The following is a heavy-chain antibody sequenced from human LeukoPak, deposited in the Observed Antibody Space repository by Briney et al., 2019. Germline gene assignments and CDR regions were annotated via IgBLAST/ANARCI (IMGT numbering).Heavy chain of an antibody. J-gene: IGHJ6*04. CDR3: ARDSSGYYYGDGMDV. D-gene: IGHD6-25*01. CDR1: GFTFSSYW. CDR2: ISSSGSTI. V-gene: IGHV3-48*04. Sequence: GGSLRLSCAASGFTFSSYWMSWVRQAPGKGLEWVSYISSSGSTIYYADSVKGRFTISRDNAKNSLYLQMNSLRAEDTAVYYCARDSSGYYYGDGMDVWGKGTTVTVSS.